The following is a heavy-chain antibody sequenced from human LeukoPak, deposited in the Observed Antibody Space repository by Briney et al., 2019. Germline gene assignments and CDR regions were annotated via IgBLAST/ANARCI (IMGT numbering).Heavy chain of an antibody. CDR2: TYYRSKWFN. V-gene: IGHV6-1*01. J-gene: IGHJ4*02. Sequence: SQTLSLTFAISGDSVSSNSAAWNWVRQSPSRGLEWLGRTYYRSKWFNDYAVSVKSRITINPDTSKNQFSLQLNSATPEDTAMYYCARANGVPAPAMDYWGQGTLVTVSS. CDR1: GDSVSSNSAA. CDR3: ARANGVPAPAMDY. D-gene: IGHD2-8*01.